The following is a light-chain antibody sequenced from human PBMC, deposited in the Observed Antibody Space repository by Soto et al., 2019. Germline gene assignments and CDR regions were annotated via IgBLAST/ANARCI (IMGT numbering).Light chain of an antibody. CDR3: MQRIEFPLT. CDR1: QSLLDSDDGNTY. V-gene: IGKV2-40*01. Sequence: DIAMTQTPLSLPVTPGEPASISCGASQSLLDSDDGNTYLDWYLQKPGQSPQLLIYTVSYRASGVPDRFSGSGSGTDFTLKISRVEAEDVGVYYCMQRIEFPLTFGGGTKVDIK. J-gene: IGKJ4*01. CDR2: TVS.